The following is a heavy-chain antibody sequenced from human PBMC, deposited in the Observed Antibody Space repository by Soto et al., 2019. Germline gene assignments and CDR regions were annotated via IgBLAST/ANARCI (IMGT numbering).Heavy chain of an antibody. V-gene: IGHV3-30*01. CDR3: ARDHPGGGEYRSGFDH. J-gene: IGHJ4*02. CDR1: GFTFRYSA. D-gene: IGHD3-10*01. CDR2: ISYDGTNT. Sequence: QEHLVESGGGVVRPGRSLRLSCAPSGFTFRYSAMHWDRQAPGTGLEWVAVISYDGTNTYYADSVKGRFTISRDNSINTLFLQMNSLRVEDTGVYYSARDHPGGGEYRSGFDHWAQGTLLTVSS.